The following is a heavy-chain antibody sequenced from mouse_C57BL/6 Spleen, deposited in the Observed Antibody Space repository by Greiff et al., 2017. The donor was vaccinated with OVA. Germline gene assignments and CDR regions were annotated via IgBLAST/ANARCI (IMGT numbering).Heavy chain of an antibody. CDR1: GYTFTSYW. Sequence: QVQLQQPGAELVKPGASVKLSCKASGYTFTSYWMQWVKQRPGQGLEWIGGIDPSDGYTNYTQKFKGKATLTVDTSSSTAYMQLSSLTSEDSAVYYCASGGATFSWFAYWGQGTLVTVSA. CDR3: ASGGATFSWFAY. V-gene: IGHV1-50*01. CDR2: IDPSDGYT. D-gene: IGHD3-1*01. J-gene: IGHJ3*01.